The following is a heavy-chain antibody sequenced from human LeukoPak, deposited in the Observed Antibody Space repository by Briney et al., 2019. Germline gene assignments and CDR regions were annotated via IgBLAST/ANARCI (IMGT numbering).Heavy chain of an antibody. CDR3: ARAGYSYGIIRYYFDY. CDR2: IIPILGIA. D-gene: IGHD5-18*01. J-gene: IGHJ4*02. V-gene: IGHV1-69*04. CDR1: GGTFSSYA. Sequence: ASVKVSCKASGGTFSSYAISWVRQAPGQGLEWMGRIIPILGIANYAQKFQGRVTITADKSTSTAYMELSSLRSEDTAVYYCARAGYSYGIIRYYFDYWGQGTLVTVSS.